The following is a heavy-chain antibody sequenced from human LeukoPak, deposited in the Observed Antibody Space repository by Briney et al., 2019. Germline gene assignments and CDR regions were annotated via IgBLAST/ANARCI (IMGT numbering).Heavy chain of an antibody. CDR1: GFMFNTYG. D-gene: IGHD3-10*01. Sequence: GGSLRLSCAASGFMFNTYGIHWVRQAPGKGLEWVTVIWHDGSQKYYADSVKGRFIISRDNSQNTVYLQMNSLRAEDTAVYYCTRDPSVIMGSFDYWGQGTLVTVSS. V-gene: IGHV3-33*01. J-gene: IGHJ4*02. CDR3: TRDPSVIMGSFDY. CDR2: IWHDGSQK.